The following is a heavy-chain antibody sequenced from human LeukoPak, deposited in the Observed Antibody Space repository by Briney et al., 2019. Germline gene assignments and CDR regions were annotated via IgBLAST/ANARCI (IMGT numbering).Heavy chain of an antibody. Sequence: PSETLSLTCAVYGGSFSGYYWSWIRQPPGKGLEWIGEINHSGSTNYNPSLKSRVTISVDTSKNQFSLKLSSVTAADTAVYYCVRSRIFGVVGFDYWGQGTLVTVSS. D-gene: IGHD3-3*01. V-gene: IGHV4-34*01. CDR1: GGSFSGYY. CDR3: VRSRIFGVVGFDY. J-gene: IGHJ4*02. CDR2: INHSGST.